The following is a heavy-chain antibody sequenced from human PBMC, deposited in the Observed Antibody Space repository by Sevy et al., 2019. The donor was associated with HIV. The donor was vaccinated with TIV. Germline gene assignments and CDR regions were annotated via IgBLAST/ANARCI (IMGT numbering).Heavy chain of an antibody. J-gene: IGHJ3*02. V-gene: IGHV1-18*04. CDR2: ISAYNGNT. CDR1: GYTFTSYG. D-gene: IGHD3-3*01. CDR3: ARDLRITIFGVGGGHDAFDI. Sequence: ASVKVSCKASGYTFTSYGVSWVRQAPGQGLEWMGWISAYNGNTNYAQKLQGRVTMTTDTSTSTAYMERRSLGSDDTAVYYWARDLRITIFGVGGGHDAFDIWGQGTMVTVSS.